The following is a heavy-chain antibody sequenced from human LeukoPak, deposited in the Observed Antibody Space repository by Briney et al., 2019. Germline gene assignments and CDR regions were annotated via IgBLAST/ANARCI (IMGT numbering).Heavy chain of an antibody. D-gene: IGHD3-3*01. CDR3: ARPVYDFWSGYYDGDDY. CDR1: GGSISSSSYY. J-gene: IGHJ4*02. Sequence: SETLSLTCTVSGGSISSSSYYWGWIRQPPGKGLEWIGSIYYSGRTYYNPSLKSRVTISVDTSKNQFSLKLSSVTAADTAVYYCARPVYDFWSGYYDGDDYWGQGTLVTVSS. CDR2: IYYSGRT. V-gene: IGHV4-39*01.